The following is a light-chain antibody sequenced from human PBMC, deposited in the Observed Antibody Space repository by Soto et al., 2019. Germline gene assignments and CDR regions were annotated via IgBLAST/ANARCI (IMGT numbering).Light chain of an antibody. V-gene: IGLV2-14*03. Sequence: QSALTQPASVSGSPGQSITISCTGTSSDIGAYNFVSWYQQHPGKAPKLMLYDVKIRPSGVSNRFSGSKSGNTASLTISGLQAEDEADYYCTSWTTSTTMIFGGGTKRTVL. CDR3: TSWTTSTTMI. CDR1: SSDIGAYNF. J-gene: IGLJ2*01. CDR2: DVK.